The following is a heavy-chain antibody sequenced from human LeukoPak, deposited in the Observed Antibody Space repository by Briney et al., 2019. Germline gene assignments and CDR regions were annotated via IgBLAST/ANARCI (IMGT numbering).Heavy chain of an antibody. J-gene: IGHJ4*02. CDR1: GGTFSSYA. V-gene: IGHV1-46*01. Sequence: GASVTVSCKASGGTFSSYAISWVRQAPGQGLEWMGIINPSGGSTSYAQKFQGRVTMTRDTSTSTVYMELSSLRSEDAAVYYCARTAGRTFDYWGQGTLVTVSS. CDR2: INPSGGST. CDR3: ARTAGRTFDY. D-gene: IGHD6-6*01.